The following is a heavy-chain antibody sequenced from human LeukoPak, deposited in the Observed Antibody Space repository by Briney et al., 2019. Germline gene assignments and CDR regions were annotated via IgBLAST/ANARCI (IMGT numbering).Heavy chain of an antibody. Sequence: SETLSLTCTVSGGSISSYYWSWIRQPPGKGLEWIAYIYYTGSTNYNPSLKSRVTMSVDTSKNQFSLKLSSVTAADTAVYYCARDPNSALWGQGTLVTVSS. CDR2: IYYTGST. J-gene: IGHJ4*02. V-gene: IGHV4-59*01. CDR1: GGSISSYY. D-gene: IGHD4-23*01. CDR3: ARDPNSAL.